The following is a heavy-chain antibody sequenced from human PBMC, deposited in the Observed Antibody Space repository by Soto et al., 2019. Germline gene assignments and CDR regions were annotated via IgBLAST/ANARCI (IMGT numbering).Heavy chain of an antibody. J-gene: IGHJ6*02. V-gene: IGHV4-34*01. D-gene: IGHD4-4*01. CDR3: ARDGDGRMTTNPYYYNGMDV. CDR1: GGSFSGYY. Sequence: SETLSLTCAVYGGSFSGYYWSWIRQPPGKGLEWIGEINHSGSTNYNPSLKSRVTISVDTSNYQFSLKLSSVTAADTAVYYCARDGDGRMTTNPYYYNGMDVWGPGTTVTVSS. CDR2: INHSGST.